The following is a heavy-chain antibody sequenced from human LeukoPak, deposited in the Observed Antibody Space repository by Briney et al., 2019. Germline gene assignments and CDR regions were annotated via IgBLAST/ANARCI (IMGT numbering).Heavy chain of an antibody. J-gene: IGHJ6*02. V-gene: IGHV1-8*01. Sequence: ASVKVSCKASGYTFTSYDINWVRQATGQGLEWMGWMNPNSGNTGYAQKFQGRVTMTRNTSISTAYMELSSLRSEDTAVYYCASRGPITMVRGVIILSKRYGMDVWGQGTTVTVFS. CDR1: GYTFTSYD. CDR3: ASRGPITMVRGVIILSKRYGMDV. D-gene: IGHD3-10*01. CDR2: MNPNSGNT.